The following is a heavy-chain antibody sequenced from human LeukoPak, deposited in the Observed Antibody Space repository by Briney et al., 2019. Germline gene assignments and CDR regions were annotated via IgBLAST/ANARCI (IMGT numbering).Heavy chain of an antibody. D-gene: IGHD6-19*01. CDR1: GYTFTGYY. J-gene: IGHJ4*02. CDR3: ARAVAASVAGIDY. Sequence: ASVKVSCKASGYTFTGYYMHWVRQAPGQGLEWMGWINPNSGGTNYAQKFQGRVTMTRDTFISTAYMELSSLRSEDTAVYYCARAVAASVAGIDYWGQGTLVTVSS. V-gene: IGHV1-2*02. CDR2: INPNSGGT.